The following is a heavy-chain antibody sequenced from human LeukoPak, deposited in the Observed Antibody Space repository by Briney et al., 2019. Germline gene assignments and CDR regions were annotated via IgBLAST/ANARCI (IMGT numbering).Heavy chain of an antibody. CDR2: IIPIFGTA. D-gene: IGHD2-15*01. J-gene: IGHJ4*02. V-gene: IGHV1-69*05. CDR1: GGTFSSYA. CDR3: ARVGEAPDIGGYYFDY. Sequence: SVKVSCKASGGTFSSYAISWVRQAPGQGLEWMGGIIPIFGTANYAQKFQGRVTITTDESTSTAYMELSSLRSEDTAVYYCARVGEAPDIGGYYFDYWGQGTLVTVSS.